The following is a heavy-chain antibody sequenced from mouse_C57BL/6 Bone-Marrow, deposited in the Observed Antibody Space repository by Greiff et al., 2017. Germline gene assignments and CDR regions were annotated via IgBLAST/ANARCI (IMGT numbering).Heavy chain of an antibody. CDR3: ARQLRLRAYFDY. V-gene: IGHV5-2*01. Sequence: EVQGVESGGGLVQPGESLKLSCESNEYEFPSHDLSWVRKTPEKRLALVAAINSDGGSTYYPDTMERRFIISRDNTQKTLYLQMSSLRSEDTALYYCARQLRLRAYFDYWGQGTTLTVSS. CDR1: EYEFPSHD. J-gene: IGHJ2*01. CDR2: INSDGGST. D-gene: IGHD3-2*02.